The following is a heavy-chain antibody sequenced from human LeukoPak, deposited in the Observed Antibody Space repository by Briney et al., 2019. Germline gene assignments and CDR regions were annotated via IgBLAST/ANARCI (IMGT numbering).Heavy chain of an antibody. D-gene: IGHD6-13*01. CDR3: ARTGAAGTLSFDY. CDR1: GYTFTGYY. Sequence: GASVKVSCKASGYTFTGYYMHWVRQAPGQGLEWMGWINPNSGGTNYAQKFQGRATMTRDTSISTAYMELSRLRSDDTAVYYCARTGAAGTLSFDYWGQGTLVTVSS. CDR2: INPNSGGT. V-gene: IGHV1-2*02. J-gene: IGHJ4*02.